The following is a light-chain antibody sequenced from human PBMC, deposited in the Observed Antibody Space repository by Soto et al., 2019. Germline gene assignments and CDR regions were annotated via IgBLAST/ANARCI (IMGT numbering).Light chain of an antibody. V-gene: IGLV2-14*01. J-gene: IGLJ1*01. CDR2: VVS. CDR1: SSDVGGYNY. CDR3: SSYTSSSTLNYV. Sequence: QSALTQPASVSGSPGQSITISCTGTSSDVGGYNYVSWYQQHPGKAPKLMIYVVSNRPSGVSNRFSGSKSGNTASLTISGLKAEDEADYYCSSYTSSSTLNYVFGTGTKLTVL.